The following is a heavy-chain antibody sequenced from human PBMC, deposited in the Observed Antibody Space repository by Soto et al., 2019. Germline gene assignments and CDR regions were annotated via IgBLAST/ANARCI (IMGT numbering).Heavy chain of an antibody. CDR1: GLTVSNAY. CDR3: VRPLPSGRNYGLDV. D-gene: IGHD3-10*01. V-gene: IGHV3-53*01. CDR2: IYDNGTT. Sequence: LRLSCAASGLTVSNAYMAWVRQAPGMGLEWVSVIYDNGTTYYADSVKGRFTISRDTSTNTLSLQMDSLRAEDTAVYYCVRPLPSGRNYGLDVWGQGTTVTVSS. J-gene: IGHJ6*02.